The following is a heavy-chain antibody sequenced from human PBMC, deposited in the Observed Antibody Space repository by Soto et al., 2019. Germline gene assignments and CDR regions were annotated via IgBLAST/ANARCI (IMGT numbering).Heavy chain of an antibody. Sequence: QVQLVESGGGVVQPGRSLRLSCAASGFTFSSYAMHWVRQAPGKGLEWVTVISYDGSNKYYADSVKGRFTISRDNSKNTLYLQMNSLRAEDTAVYYCARDRLDVVVPAAILAYWGQGTLVTVSS. CDR2: ISYDGSNK. CDR1: GFTFSSYA. V-gene: IGHV3-30-3*01. J-gene: IGHJ4*02. CDR3: ARDRLDVVVPAAILAY. D-gene: IGHD2-2*02.